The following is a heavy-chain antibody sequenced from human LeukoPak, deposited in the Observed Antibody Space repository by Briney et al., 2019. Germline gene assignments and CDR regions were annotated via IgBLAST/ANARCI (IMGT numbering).Heavy chain of an antibody. CDR1: GGSISSSNW. Sequence: SETLSLTCAVSGGSISSSNWWSWVRQPPGKGLEWIGEINHSGSTNYNPSLKSRVTISVDTSKNQFSLKLSSVTAADTAVYYCARGPVLGHSGPYYYYGMDVWGQGTTVTVSS. J-gene: IGHJ6*02. V-gene: IGHV4-4*02. CDR3: ARGPVLGHSGPYYYYGMDV. CDR2: INHSGST. D-gene: IGHD2-8*02.